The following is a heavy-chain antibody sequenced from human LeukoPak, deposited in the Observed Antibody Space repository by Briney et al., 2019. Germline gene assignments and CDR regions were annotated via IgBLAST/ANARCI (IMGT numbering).Heavy chain of an antibody. J-gene: IGHJ4*02. CDR2: ISSSSSYI. Sequence: PGGSLRLSCAASGFTFSTYSMNWVRQAPGKGLEWVSSISSSSSYIYYADSVKGRFTISRDNARNSLYLQVNSLRAEDTAVYYCARDRMGAILYFDSWGQGTLVTVSS. V-gene: IGHV3-21*04. CDR1: GFTFSTYS. D-gene: IGHD1-26*01. CDR3: ARDRMGAILYFDS.